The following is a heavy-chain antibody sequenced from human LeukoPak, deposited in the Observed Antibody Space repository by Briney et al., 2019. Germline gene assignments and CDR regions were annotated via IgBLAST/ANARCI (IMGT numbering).Heavy chain of an antibody. D-gene: IGHD5-24*01. J-gene: IGHJ4*02. CDR2: IYTSGST. V-gene: IGHV4-61*05. CDR1: GGSISSSSYY. Sequence: PSETLSLTCTVSGGSISSSSYYWGWIRQPPGKGLEWIGRIYTSGSTNYNPSLKSRVTMSVDTSKNQFSLKLSSVTAADTAVYYCARGDGYNPFDYWGQGTLVTVSS. CDR3: ARGDGYNPFDY.